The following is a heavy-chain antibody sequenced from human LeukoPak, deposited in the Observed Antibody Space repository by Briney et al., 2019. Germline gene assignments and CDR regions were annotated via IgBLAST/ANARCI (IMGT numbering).Heavy chain of an antibody. Sequence: GEPLKISCKGSGYSFTSYWIGWVRQMPGKGLGWMRIIYPGDSDTRYSPSFQGHVTISPYKSISPAHPQWSILKASFTAMYYCARYGNYYYYMDVWGKGTTVTVSS. J-gene: IGHJ6*03. CDR1: GYSFTSYW. CDR3: ARYGNYYYYMDV. V-gene: IGHV5-51*01. D-gene: IGHD4-17*01. CDR2: IYPGDSDT.